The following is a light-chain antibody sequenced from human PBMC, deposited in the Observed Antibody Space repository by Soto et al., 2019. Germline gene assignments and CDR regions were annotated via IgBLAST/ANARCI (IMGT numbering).Light chain of an antibody. CDR3: QSYDSSLSALYV. CDR1: SSNIGAGYD. V-gene: IGLV1-40*01. Sequence: QSVLKKPPSVTGAPGQRITISCTGKSSNIGAGYDVQWYQQLPGTAPKLLIYGNSHRPSGVPDRFSGSKSGTSASLAITGLQTEDEADYYCQSYDSSLSALYVLGTGTKVTVL. CDR2: GNS. J-gene: IGLJ1*01.